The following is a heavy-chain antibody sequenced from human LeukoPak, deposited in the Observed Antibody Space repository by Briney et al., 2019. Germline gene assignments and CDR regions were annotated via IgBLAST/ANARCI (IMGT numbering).Heavy chain of an antibody. CDR2: ISGTGDTT. J-gene: IGHJ4*02. CDR3: ATDYYDRSGDYTVDY. Sequence: GGSLRLSCAASGFTFRDYAMSWVRQAPGKGLEWVSVISGTGDTTHYADSVKGRLTISRDNSQHTVFLQMNSLRAEDTAVYYCATDYYDRSGDYTVDYWGQGSLVTVSS. V-gene: IGHV3-23*01. D-gene: IGHD3-22*01. CDR1: GFTFRDYA.